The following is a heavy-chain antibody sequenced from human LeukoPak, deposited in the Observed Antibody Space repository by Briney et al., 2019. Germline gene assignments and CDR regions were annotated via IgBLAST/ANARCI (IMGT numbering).Heavy chain of an antibody. D-gene: IGHD4-17*01. V-gene: IGHV4-59*01. CDR1: GGSISSYY. CDR2: IYYSGGT. CDR3: ARGKDYGDYELVKGWLDP. Sequence: PSETLSLTCTVSGGSISSYYWTWIRQPPGKGLEWIGYIYYSGGTNYNPSLKSRVIISIDTSKSQFSLKLTSVTAADTAVYYCARGKDYGDYELVKGWLDPWGQGTLVTVSS. J-gene: IGHJ5*02.